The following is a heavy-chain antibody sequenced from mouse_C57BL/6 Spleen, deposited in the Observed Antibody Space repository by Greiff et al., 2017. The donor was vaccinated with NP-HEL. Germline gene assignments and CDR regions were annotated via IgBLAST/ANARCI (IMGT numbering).Heavy chain of an antibody. CDR1: GYTFTSYW. Sequence: VQLQQSGAELAKPGASVKLSCKASGYTFTSYWMHWIKQRPGQGLEWIGYINPSSGYTKYNQKFKDKATLTADKSSSTAYMQLSSLTYEDSAVYYCARSDLLYVVVGGYFDYWGQGTTLTVSS. CDR2: INPSSGYT. D-gene: IGHD1-1*02. J-gene: IGHJ2*01. V-gene: IGHV1-7*01. CDR3: ARSDLLYVVVGGYFDY.